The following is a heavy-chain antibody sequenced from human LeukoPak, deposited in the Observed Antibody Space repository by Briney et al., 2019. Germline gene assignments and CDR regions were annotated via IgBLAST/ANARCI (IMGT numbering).Heavy chain of an antibody. J-gene: IGHJ4*02. V-gene: IGHV3-7*03. D-gene: IGHD2-2*01. CDR2: IKQDGSEK. CDR1: GFTFSGYW. CDR3: ARDLDCSSTSCYVD. Sequence: GGSLRLSCAASGFTFSGYWMSWVRQAPGKGLEWVANIKQDGSEKYYVDSVKGRFTISRDNAKNSLYLQMNSLRAEDTAVYYCARDLDCSSTSCYVDWGQGTLVTISS.